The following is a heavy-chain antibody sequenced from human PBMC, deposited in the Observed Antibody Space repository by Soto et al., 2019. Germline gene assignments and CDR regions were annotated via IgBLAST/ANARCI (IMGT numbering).Heavy chain of an antibody. D-gene: IGHD1-1*01. J-gene: IGHJ4*02. V-gene: IGHV1-2*02. CDR1: GYTFSRYT. Sequence: ASVKVSCKASGYTFSRYTIHWVRQAPGQGLEWMGWINPGSGVTNQAQKFQGRVTMTRDTSITTTYMELNSLTSDDTAVYYCARVAGHKNARFDTWGQGALVTVSS. CDR3: ARVAGHKNARFDT. CDR2: INPGSGVT.